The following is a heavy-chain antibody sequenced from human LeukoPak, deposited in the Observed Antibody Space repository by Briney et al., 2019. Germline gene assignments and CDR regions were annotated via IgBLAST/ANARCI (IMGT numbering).Heavy chain of an antibody. D-gene: IGHD4-17*01. CDR1: GGSISSYY. J-gene: IGHJ4*02. CDR2: IYTSGNT. CDR3: ARDRGDYGFDY. Sequence: SETLSLTCTVSGGSISSYYWGWIRQPAAKGLEWIGRIYTSGNTNYNPSLKSRVTMSVDTSKTQFSLKVSSVTAADTAVYYCARDRGDYGFDYWGQGTLVTVSS. V-gene: IGHV4-4*07.